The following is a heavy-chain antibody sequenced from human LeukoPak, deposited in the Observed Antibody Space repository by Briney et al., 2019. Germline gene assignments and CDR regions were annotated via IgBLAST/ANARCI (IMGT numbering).Heavy chain of an antibody. CDR2: IKQDGSEK. J-gene: IGHJ4*02. V-gene: IGHV3-7*01. D-gene: IGHD3-22*01. Sequence: GGSLRLSCAASGFTFSSYWMTWVRQAPGKGPEWVANIKQDGSEKYYVDSVKGRFTISRDNAKNSLFLQMNSLRAEDTAVYYCARINYDSSGTFDYWGQGTLVTVSS. CDR1: GFTFSSYW. CDR3: ARINYDSSGTFDY.